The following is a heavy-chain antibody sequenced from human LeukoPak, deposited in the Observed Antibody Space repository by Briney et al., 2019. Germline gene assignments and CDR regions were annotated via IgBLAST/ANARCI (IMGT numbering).Heavy chain of an antibody. J-gene: IGHJ4*02. CDR3: AKGVQFWFEYHFDS. D-gene: IGHD3-3*02. CDR2: IFDTGPTGFYT. CDR1: GFTFSHYA. V-gene: IGHV3-23*01. Sequence: PGGALRLSCAASGFTFSHYAMNWVRQAPGKGLEVVSAIFDTGPTGFYTDYEDAVKGRFTISRDNSENTLYLQIKSLRAEDTAVYYCAKGVQFWFEYHFDSWGQGTLVTVSS.